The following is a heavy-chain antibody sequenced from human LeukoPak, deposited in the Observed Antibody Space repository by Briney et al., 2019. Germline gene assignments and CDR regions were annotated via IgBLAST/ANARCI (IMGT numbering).Heavy chain of an antibody. Sequence: GASVKVSCKASGGTFSSSAISWVRQAPGQGLEWMGGIIPIFGTANYAQKFQGRVTITADESTSTAYMELSSLRSEDTAVYYCARGGVVGAIDYWGQGTLVTVSS. CDR1: GGTFSSSA. CDR3: ARGGVVGAIDY. V-gene: IGHV1-69*01. CDR2: IIPIFGTA. J-gene: IGHJ4*02. D-gene: IGHD1-26*01.